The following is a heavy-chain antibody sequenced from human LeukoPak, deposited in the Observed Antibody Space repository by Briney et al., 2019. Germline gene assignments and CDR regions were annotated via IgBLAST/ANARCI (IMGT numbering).Heavy chain of an antibody. J-gene: IGHJ4*02. D-gene: IGHD3-22*01. Sequence: GGSLRLSCAASGFTFSSYAMTRVRQAPGKGLEWVSGINWNGGSTGYADSVKGRFTISRDNAKNSLYLQMNSLRAEDTALYYCARVRYYDSSGYYFMNWGQGTLVTVSS. CDR3: ARVRYYDSSGYYFMN. CDR2: INWNGGST. CDR1: GFTFSSYA. V-gene: IGHV3-20*04.